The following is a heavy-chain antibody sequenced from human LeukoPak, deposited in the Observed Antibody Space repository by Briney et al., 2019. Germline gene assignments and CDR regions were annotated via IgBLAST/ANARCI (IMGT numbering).Heavy chain of an antibody. V-gene: IGHV3-33*06. D-gene: IGHD3-10*01. CDR1: GFTFSSYG. CDR2: IWYDGSNK. Sequence: GGSLRLSCAASGFTFSSYGMHWVRQAPGKGLEWVAVIWYDGSNKYYADSVKGRFTISRDNSKNTLYLQMNSLRAEDTAVYYCAKAYYGSGSYLGYYYYYGMDVWGQGTTVTVSS. J-gene: IGHJ6*02. CDR3: AKAYYGSGSYLGYYYYYGMDV.